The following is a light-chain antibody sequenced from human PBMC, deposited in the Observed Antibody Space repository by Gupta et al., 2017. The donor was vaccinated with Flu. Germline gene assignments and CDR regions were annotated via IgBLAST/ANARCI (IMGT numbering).Light chain of an antibody. CDR3: SSYAGNILYV. J-gene: IGLJ1*01. CDR2: EVN. V-gene: IGLV2-23*02. Sequence: QSALTQPASVSGSPGQSITISCTGTSSDIGSYNLATWYQQHPGKAPKLLIFEVNKRPSGVSTRFSGSKSDNTASLTIAGLQSEDEADYYCSSYAGNILYVFGTGTKVTVL. CDR1: SSDIGSYNL.